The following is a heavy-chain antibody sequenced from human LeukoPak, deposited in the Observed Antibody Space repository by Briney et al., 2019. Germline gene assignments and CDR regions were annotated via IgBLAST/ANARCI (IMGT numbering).Heavy chain of an antibody. Sequence: PGGSLRLSCTAAGFTFGDYAMSWVRQAPGKGLEWVGFIRGKTYGGTTEYAASVKGRFTISRDDSKGIAYLQMNSLKTEDTAVYYCTYTYDSTGYYPGTFDYRGQGTLVTVSS. CDR3: TYTYDSTGYYPGTFDY. CDR2: IRGKTYGGTT. CDR1: GFTFGDYA. J-gene: IGHJ4*02. D-gene: IGHD3-22*01. V-gene: IGHV3-49*04.